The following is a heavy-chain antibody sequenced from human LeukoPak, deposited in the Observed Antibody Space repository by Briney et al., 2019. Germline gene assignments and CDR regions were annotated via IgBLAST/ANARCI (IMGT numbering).Heavy chain of an antibody. J-gene: IGHJ5*02. Sequence: SETLSPTCTVSGGSISSGSDYWSWIRQSAGKGLEWMGRVYSSGSANYNPSLKSRLTMAVDTSKNQISLKLTSVTAADTAVYYCARDSGFWTFDPWGQGALVTVSS. CDR2: VYSSGSA. CDR3: ARDSGFWTFDP. D-gene: IGHD3/OR15-3a*01. CDR1: GGSISSGSDY. V-gene: IGHV4-61*02.